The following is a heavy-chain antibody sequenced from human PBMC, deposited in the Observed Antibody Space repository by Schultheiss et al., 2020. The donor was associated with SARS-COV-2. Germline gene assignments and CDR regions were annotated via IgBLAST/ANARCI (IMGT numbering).Heavy chain of an antibody. CDR3: ARDFENDYGDYPGYFDY. CDR2: ISYDGSNK. V-gene: IGHV3-30*01. J-gene: IGHJ4*02. CDR1: GFTFSSYA. Sequence: GGSLRLSCAASGFTFSSYAMHWVRQAPGKGLEWVAVISYDGSNKYYADSVKGRFTISRDNSKNTLYLQMNSLRAEDTAVYYCARDFENDYGDYPGYFDYWGQGTLVTV. D-gene: IGHD4-17*01.